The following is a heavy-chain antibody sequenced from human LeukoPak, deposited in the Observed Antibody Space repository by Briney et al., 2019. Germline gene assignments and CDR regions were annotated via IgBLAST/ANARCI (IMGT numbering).Heavy chain of an antibody. CDR2: IIPIFGTA. Sequence: SVKVSCKASGGTFSSYAISWVRQAPGQGLEWMGRIIPIFGTANYAQKFQGRVTITTDESTSTAYMELSSLRSEDTAVYYCAXXXXSGGSCYPKPKQTPDAFXXWGXGTMVT. V-gene: IGHV1-69*05. CDR1: GGTFSSYA. CDR3: AXXXXSGGSCYPKPKQTPDAFXX. J-gene: IGHJ3*01. D-gene: IGHD2-15*01.